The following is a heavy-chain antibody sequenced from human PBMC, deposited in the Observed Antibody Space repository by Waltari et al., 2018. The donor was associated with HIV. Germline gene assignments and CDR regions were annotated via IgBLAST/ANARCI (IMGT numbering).Heavy chain of an antibody. CDR2: SIPSVGTA. CDR3: ARGLPSSSSWRSRWFDT. Sequence: QVQLVQSGAEVKKPGSSVKVSCKASGGTFSSYAISWVRQAPGQGLEWMGGSIPSVGTANYEQKFQGRVTITADKSTSTANMGLSSLRSEDTAVYYCARGLPSSSSWRSRWFDTWGQGTLVTVSS. CDR1: GGTFSSYA. D-gene: IGHD6-13*01. J-gene: IGHJ5*02. V-gene: IGHV1-69*06.